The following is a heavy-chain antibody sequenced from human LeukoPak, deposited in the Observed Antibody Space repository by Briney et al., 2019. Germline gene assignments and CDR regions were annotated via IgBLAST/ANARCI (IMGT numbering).Heavy chain of an antibody. CDR3: ARGDIVVVPAEWETFDP. J-gene: IGHJ5*02. CDR1: GYTFTGYY. Sequence: ASVKVSCKASGYTFTGYYMHWVRQAPGQGLEWMGWINPNSGGTNYAQKFQGRVTMTRDTPISTAYMELSRLRSDDTAVYYCARGDIVVVPAEWETFDPWGQGTLVTVSS. D-gene: IGHD2-2*01. CDR2: INPNSGGT. V-gene: IGHV1-2*02.